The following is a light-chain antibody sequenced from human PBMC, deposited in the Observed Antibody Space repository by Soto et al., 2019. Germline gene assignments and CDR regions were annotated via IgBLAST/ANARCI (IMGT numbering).Light chain of an antibody. J-gene: IGKJ3*01. CDR1: QDISKY. CDR2: DVS. V-gene: IGKV1-33*01. Sequence: DNQMTQSPSSLSSSVGDRVTITCQASQDISKYLNWYQQKPGKAPKLLISDVSNLETGVPSRFSGSGSGTHFTFTISSLQPDDIATYYCQRFGVFGPGTKVDSK. CDR3: QRFGV.